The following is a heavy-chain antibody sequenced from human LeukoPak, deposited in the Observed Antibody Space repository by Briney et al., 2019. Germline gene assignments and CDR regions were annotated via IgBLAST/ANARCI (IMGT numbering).Heavy chain of an antibody. D-gene: IGHD1-1*01. CDR1: GFTFSSYG. J-gene: IGHJ4*02. Sequence: GGSLRLSCAAAGFTFSSYGMHWVRQAPGKGLEWVAVISYDGSNKYYADSVKGRFTISRDNSKNTLYLQMNSLRGEDTALYYCAKDIRRLQLERLWDYWGQGTLVTVSS. V-gene: IGHV3-30*18. CDR2: ISYDGSNK. CDR3: AKDIRRLQLERLWDY.